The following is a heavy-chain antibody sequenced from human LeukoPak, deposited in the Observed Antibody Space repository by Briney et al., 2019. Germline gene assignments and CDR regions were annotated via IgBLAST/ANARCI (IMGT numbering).Heavy chain of an antibody. CDR1: GYTLTELS. CDR2: FDPEDGET. J-gene: IGHJ3*02. D-gene: IGHD6-19*01. CDR3: ATDGSSGWLAAFDI. Sequence: ASVKVSCKVSGYTLTELSMHWVRQAPGKGLEWMGGFDPEDGETIYAQKFQGRVTMTEDTSTDTAYMELSSLRSEDTAVYYCATDGSSGWLAAFDIWSQGTMVTVSS. V-gene: IGHV1-24*01.